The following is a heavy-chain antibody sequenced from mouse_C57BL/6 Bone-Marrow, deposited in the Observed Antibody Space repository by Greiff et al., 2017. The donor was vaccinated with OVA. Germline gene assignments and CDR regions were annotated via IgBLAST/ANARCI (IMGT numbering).Heavy chain of an antibody. CDR1: GYTFTRSW. J-gene: IGHJ2*01. CDR3: SRGIWLRRGDY. CDR2: INPRSGYT. D-gene: IGHD2-2*01. V-gene: IGHV1-7*01. Sequence: VQLQQSGAELAKPGASVKLSCKASGYTFTRSWMHWVKQRPGQGLDWIGYINPRSGYTKYNQKFKDKATLTADKSSSTAYLQLSSLTYDDSAVYYCSRGIWLRRGDYWGQGTTLTVSS.